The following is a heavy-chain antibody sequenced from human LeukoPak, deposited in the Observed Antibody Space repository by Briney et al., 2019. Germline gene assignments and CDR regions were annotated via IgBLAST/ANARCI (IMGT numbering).Heavy chain of an antibody. Sequence: GGSLRLSCAASGFTFSSYWMHWVRQAPGKGLVWVSRINTDGSSTSYADSVKGRFTISRDNSKNTLYLQMNSLRAEDTAVYYCAKALQEWSIDYWGQGTLVTVSS. D-gene: IGHD3-3*01. CDR1: GFTFSSYW. J-gene: IGHJ4*02. V-gene: IGHV3-74*01. CDR2: INTDGSST. CDR3: AKALQEWSIDY.